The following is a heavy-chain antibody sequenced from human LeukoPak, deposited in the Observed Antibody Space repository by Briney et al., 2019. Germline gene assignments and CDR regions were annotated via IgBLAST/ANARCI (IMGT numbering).Heavy chain of an antibody. CDR3: ARRDQGYFDY. Sequence: SETLSLTRTVSGGSISSYYWSWIRQPPGKGLEWTGYIYYSGSTNYNPSLKSRVTISVDTSKNQFSLKLSSVTAADTAVYYCARRDQGYFDYWGQGTLVTVSS. CDR1: GGSISSYY. CDR2: IYYSGST. D-gene: IGHD2-2*01. V-gene: IGHV4-59*08. J-gene: IGHJ4*02.